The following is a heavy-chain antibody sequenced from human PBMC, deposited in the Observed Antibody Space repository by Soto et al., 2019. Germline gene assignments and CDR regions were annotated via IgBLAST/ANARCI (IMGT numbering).Heavy chain of an antibody. J-gene: IGHJ6*02. D-gene: IGHD3-3*01. Sequence: GGSLRLSCAASGFIFSGYAMHWVRRAPGKGLDWVAVISYDGSTEYYADSVKGRFTISRDNSKNTLYLQMNSLRAEDTAVYYCAKENVLFVMDVWGQGSMVTVSS. CDR3: AKENVLFVMDV. CDR2: ISYDGSTE. CDR1: GFIFSGYA. V-gene: IGHV3-30-3*01.